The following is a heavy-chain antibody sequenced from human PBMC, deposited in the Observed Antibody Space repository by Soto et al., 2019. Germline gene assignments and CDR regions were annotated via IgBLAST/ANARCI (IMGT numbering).Heavy chain of an antibody. Sequence: PSETLSLTCAVSGGSIGSGYFRSWVRQPPGKGLEGRGEIYHSDSTNYNPSLKSRVTMTVDKSKNHFSLKLNCVAAAATAVYYFARGCYYDSYGYFDSWGQGILVTVSS. D-gene: IGHD3-22*01. CDR2: IYHSDST. J-gene: IGHJ4*02. CDR3: ARGCYYDSYGYFDS. CDR1: GGSIGSGYF. V-gene: IGHV4-4*02.